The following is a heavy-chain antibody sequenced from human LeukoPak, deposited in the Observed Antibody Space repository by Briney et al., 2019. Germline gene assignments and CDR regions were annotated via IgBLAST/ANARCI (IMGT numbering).Heavy chain of an antibody. Sequence: PSETLSLTCTVSGGSISSSSYYWGWIRQPPGKGLEWIGSIYYSGSTYYNPSLKSRVTISVDTSKNQFSLKLSSVTAADTAVYYCARLRGSSSWYFLCWGQGTLVTGSS. CDR2: IYYSGST. J-gene: IGHJ4*02. D-gene: IGHD6-13*01. V-gene: IGHV4-39*01. CDR3: ARLRGSSSWYFLC. CDR1: GGSISSSSYY.